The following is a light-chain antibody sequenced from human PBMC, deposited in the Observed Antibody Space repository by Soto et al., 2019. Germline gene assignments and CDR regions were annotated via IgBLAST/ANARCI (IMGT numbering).Light chain of an antibody. CDR2: DAS. J-gene: IGKJ2*01. Sequence: EIVMTQSPATLSVSPGERATISCRASKIVSSNVDWYQQKAGQAPRLLINDASTRATGIPARLSGSGSGTEVTLTISSLQSEDFAVYYCHQYNNWPPMYAFGQGTKLEIK. V-gene: IGKV3-15*01. CDR3: HQYNNWPPMYA. CDR1: KIVSSN.